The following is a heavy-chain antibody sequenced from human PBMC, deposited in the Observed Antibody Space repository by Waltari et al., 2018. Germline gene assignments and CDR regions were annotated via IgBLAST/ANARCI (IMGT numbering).Heavy chain of an antibody. J-gene: IGHJ4*02. D-gene: IGHD5-12*01. Sequence: EVQLLESGGGLVQPGGSLRPSCAVSGISSRAYAMSWARQAPGKGLEWVSGINDGGGSTYYADSVKGRFTISRDNSRKMLFLQMSGLRAEDTAIYYCAKETLRWFDYWGQGTLVAVSS. CDR2: INDGGGST. CDR3: AKETLRWFDY. CDR1: GISSRAYA. V-gene: IGHV3-23*01.